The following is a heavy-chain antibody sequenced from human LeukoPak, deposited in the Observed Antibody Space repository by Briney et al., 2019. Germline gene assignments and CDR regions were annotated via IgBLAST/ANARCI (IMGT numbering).Heavy chain of an antibody. CDR2: IYYSGST. J-gene: IGHJ4*02. V-gene: IGHV4-59*01. Sequence: SETLSLTCTVTGGSISSYYWSWIRQPPGKGLEWIGYIYYSGSTNYNPSLKSRVTISVDTSKNQFSLKLSSVTAADTAVYYCARVGFREPAFDYWGQGTLVTVSS. D-gene: IGHD3-10*01. CDR3: ARVGFREPAFDY. CDR1: GGSISSYY.